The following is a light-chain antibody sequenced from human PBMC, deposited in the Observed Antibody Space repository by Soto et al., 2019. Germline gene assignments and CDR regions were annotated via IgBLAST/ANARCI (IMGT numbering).Light chain of an antibody. V-gene: IGKV3-20*01. Sequence: EMVLTQSPGTLYLSPGERATLSCRASQSVSSSYLAWYQQKPGQAPRLLIYGASSRATGIPDRFSGSGSGTDFTLTISRLEPEDSAVYYCQQSGSSPLTFGGGTKV. CDR2: GAS. CDR1: QSVSSSY. J-gene: IGKJ4*01. CDR3: QQSGSSPLT.